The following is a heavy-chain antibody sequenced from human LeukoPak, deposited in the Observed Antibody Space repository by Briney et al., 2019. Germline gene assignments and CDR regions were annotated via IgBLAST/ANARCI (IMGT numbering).Heavy chain of an antibody. J-gene: IGHJ4*02. D-gene: IGHD3-10*01. Sequence: PGGSLRLSCAASGFTFSSYGMHWVRQAPGKGLEWVAFIRYDGSNKYYADSVKGRFTISRDNSKNTLYLQMNSLRAEDTAVYYCAKDQLMVRGVIIGLDYWGQGTLVTVSS. V-gene: IGHV3-30*02. CDR2: IRYDGSNK. CDR3: AKDQLMVRGVIIGLDY. CDR1: GFTFSSYG.